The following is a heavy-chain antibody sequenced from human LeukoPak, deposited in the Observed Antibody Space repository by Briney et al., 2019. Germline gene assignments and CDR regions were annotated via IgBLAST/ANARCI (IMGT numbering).Heavy chain of an antibody. V-gene: IGHV3-30*18. D-gene: IGHD2-15*01. CDR3: AKSDKAYFDY. CDR2: ISYDGSNK. Sequence: GGSLRLSCAASGFTFSSYGMHWVRQAPGKGLEWVAVISYDGSNKYYADSVKGRFTISRDNSKNTLYLQMNSLRAEDTAVYYCAKSDKAYFDYGGQGTLVTVSS. J-gene: IGHJ4*02. CDR1: GFTFSSYG.